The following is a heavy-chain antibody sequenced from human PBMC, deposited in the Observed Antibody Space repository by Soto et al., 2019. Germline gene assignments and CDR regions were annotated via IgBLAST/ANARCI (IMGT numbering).Heavy chain of an antibody. CDR2: IYYSGST. V-gene: IGHV4-31*03. CDR1: GGSISSGGYY. J-gene: IGHJ5*02. Sequence: SETLSLTCTVSGGSISSGGYYWSWIRQHPGKGLEWIGYIYYSGSTYYNPSLKSRVTISVDTSKNQFSLKLSSVTAADTAVYYCARAYDFWSGQKPEMNWFDPWGQGTLVTVSS. CDR3: ARAYDFWSGQKPEMNWFDP. D-gene: IGHD3-3*01.